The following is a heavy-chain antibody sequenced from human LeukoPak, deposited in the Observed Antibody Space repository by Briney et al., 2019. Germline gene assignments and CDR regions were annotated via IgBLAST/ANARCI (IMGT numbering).Heavy chain of an antibody. CDR2: IIPIFGTA. J-gene: IGHJ4*02. D-gene: IGHD4-17*01. CDR3: ARVQTVTTISYYFDY. CDR1: GGTFSSYA. Sequence: SVKVSCKASGGTFSSYAISWVRQAPGQGLEWMGGIIPIFGTANYAQKFQGRVTITADESTSTAYMELSSLRSEDTAVYYCARVQTVTTISYYFDYWGQGTLVTVSS. V-gene: IGHV1-69*13.